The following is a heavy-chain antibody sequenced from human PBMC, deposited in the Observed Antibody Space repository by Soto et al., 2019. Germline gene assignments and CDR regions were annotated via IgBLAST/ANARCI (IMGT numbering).Heavy chain of an antibody. CDR3: ARASGRTGGNCYQRELDV. D-gene: IGHD2-15*01. CDR2: IYHSGKT. CDR1: GGSIPSMHW. Sequence: PDTLSLTCVVSGGSIPSMHWWSWVRPFPGKGLEWIGEIYHSGKTNYHPPLESRVTISMDKSNNQFSLELSSVTAADTAVYYCARASGRTGGNCYQRELDVWGQVTTVTVS. J-gene: IGHJ6*02. V-gene: IGHV4-4*03.